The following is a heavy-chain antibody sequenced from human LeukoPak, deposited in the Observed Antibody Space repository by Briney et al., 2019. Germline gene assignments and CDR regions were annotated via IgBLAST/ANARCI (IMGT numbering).Heavy chain of an antibody. Sequence: SETLSLTCAVWGGSFRGYYWSCIRQPPGKGLEGIGEINHSGSTNYNPSLKWRVPISGDTSKNQFSLTQSSVTAAERGVFYWVGAVSGRKIDYWGQGTLVTVSS. J-gene: IGHJ4*02. V-gene: IGHV4-34*01. CDR3: VGAVSGRKIDY. CDR1: GGSFRGYY. D-gene: IGHD5-12*01. CDR2: INHSGST.